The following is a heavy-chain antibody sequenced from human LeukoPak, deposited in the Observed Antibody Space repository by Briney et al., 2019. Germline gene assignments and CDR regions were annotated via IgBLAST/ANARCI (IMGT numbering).Heavy chain of an antibody. CDR2: INPDSGGT. D-gene: IGHD3/OR15-3a*01. V-gene: IGHV1-2*02. CDR1: GYTFPDAY. Sequence: ASVKVSCKASGYTFPDAYVHWVRQAPGQGLEWMGWINPDSGGTNYAQKFQGRVTMTWDTSISTAYMELSRLISDDTAVYYCARDGTDFTDALDIWGQGTMVTVSS. CDR3: ARDGTDFTDALDI. J-gene: IGHJ3*02.